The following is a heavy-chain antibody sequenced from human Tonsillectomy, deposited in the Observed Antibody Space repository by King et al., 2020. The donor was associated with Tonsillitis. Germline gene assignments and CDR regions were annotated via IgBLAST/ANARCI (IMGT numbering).Heavy chain of an antibody. D-gene: IGHD7-27*01. J-gene: IGHJ4*02. CDR1: GYTFTNHG. CDR3: ARSTESGRTGASY. Sequence: HVQLVESGAEVKKPGTSMKVSCTASGYTFTNHGISWVRQAPGHGLEWMGWISAYNGNTNYAQKFQGRVTVTTDTSTSTAYMELRSLRSDDTAIYYCARSTESGRTGASYWGQGTLVLVSS. V-gene: IGHV1-18*01. CDR2: ISAYNGNT.